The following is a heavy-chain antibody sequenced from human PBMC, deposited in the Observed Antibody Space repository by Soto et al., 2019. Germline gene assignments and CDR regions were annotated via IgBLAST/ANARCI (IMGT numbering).Heavy chain of an antibody. CDR2: ITGSGGTT. Sequence: GGSLRLSCTASGASGFMFSRYAMGWVRQAPGKGLEWVSSITGSGGTTYYADSVKGRFTISRDNSKNTLYLQMNSLRAEDTAVYYCARDRGWLVQLGYFDYWGQGTLVTVSS. CDR3: ARDRGWLVQLGYFDY. V-gene: IGHV3-23*01. J-gene: IGHJ4*02. CDR1: GFMFSRYA. D-gene: IGHD6-19*01.